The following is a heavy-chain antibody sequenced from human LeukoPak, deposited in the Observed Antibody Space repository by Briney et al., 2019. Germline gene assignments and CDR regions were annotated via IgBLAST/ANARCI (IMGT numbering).Heavy chain of an antibody. D-gene: IGHD6-6*01. CDR1: GFIFSDYY. V-gene: IGHV3-11*01. Sequence: GSLRLSCAASGFIFSDYYMSWIRQSPGKGLEWISYVSPNGTDIYSIDSVRGRFIISRDNAKNSLSLQMNSLGVEDTAVYYCASGSSSVGYWGQGTLVTVSS. CDR3: ASGSSSVGY. CDR2: VSPNGTDI. J-gene: IGHJ4*02.